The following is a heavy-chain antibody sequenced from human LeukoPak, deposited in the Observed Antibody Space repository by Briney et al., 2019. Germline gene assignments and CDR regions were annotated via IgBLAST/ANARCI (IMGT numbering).Heavy chain of an antibody. Sequence: ASVKVSCKASGYTSTSYDINWVRQATGQGLEWMGWMNPNSGNTGYAQKFQGRVTMTRNTSISTAYMELSSLRSEDTAVYYCARERGYSSGWSDAFDIWGQGTMVTVSS. CDR3: ARERGYSSGWSDAFDI. D-gene: IGHD6-19*01. J-gene: IGHJ3*02. CDR1: GYTSTSYD. CDR2: MNPNSGNT. V-gene: IGHV1-8*01.